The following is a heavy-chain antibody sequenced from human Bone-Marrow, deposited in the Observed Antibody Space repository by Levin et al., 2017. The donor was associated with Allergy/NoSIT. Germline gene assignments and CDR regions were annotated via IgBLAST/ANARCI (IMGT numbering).Heavy chain of an antibody. D-gene: IGHD6-6*01. CDR2: IYSGGNI. CDR1: GLTVSTNY. CDR3: ARRRKLVRDIYVMDG. V-gene: IGHV3-66*01. J-gene: IGHJ6*02. Sequence: GGSLRLSCAASGLTVSTNYMNWVRQAPGKGLEWVSVIYSGGNIYYADSVKDRFTVSTDNAKNTLYLQMSTLRADDTAVYYCARRRKLVRDIYVMDGWGQGTTVTVSS.